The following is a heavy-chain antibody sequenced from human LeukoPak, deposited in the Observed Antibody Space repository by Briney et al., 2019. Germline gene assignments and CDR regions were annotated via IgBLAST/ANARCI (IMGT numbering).Heavy chain of an antibody. CDR1: GFAFSSYV. CDR2: IGTGGDT. Sequence: PGRSLRLSCAASGFAFSSYVLHWVRRAPGKGPEWVSAIGTGGDTYYADSVMGRFTISRDNAKKSLYLQMNSLIAEDMAVYYCARDYPPQIARIGYYDFWSGYYGYYYYYGMDVWGQGTTVTVSS. J-gene: IGHJ6*02. CDR3: ARDYPPQIARIGYYDFWSGYYGYYYYYGMDV. D-gene: IGHD3-3*01. V-gene: IGHV3-47*02.